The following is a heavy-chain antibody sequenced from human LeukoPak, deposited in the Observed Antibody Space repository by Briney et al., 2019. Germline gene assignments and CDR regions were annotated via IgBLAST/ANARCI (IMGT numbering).Heavy chain of an antibody. J-gene: IGHJ6*02. CDR1: GFTFSSYS. V-gene: IGHV3-21*04. CDR2: ISSSSSYI. D-gene: IGHD4-17*01. CDR3: ARAKGGDYVYYGMGV. Sequence: GGSLRLSCAASGFTFSSYSMNWVRQAPGKGLEWVSSISSSSSYIYYADSVKGRFTISRDNAKNSLYLQMNSLRAEDTAVYYCARAKGGDYVYYGMGVWGQGTTVTVSS.